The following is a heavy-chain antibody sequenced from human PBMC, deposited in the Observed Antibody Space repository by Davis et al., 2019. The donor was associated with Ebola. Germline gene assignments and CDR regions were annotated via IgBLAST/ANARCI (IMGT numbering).Heavy chain of an antibody. J-gene: IGHJ5*02. CDR3: AREAVWRFDP. CDR1: GFSFSSHW. D-gene: IGHD3-16*01. CDR2: IRQDGSEK. Sequence: GESLKISYAASGFSFSSHWMSWVRQAPGKGLEWVANIRQDGSEKHYVDSVKGRFTISRDNAKNSLYLQMNSLRAEDTAVYYCAREAVWRFDPWGQGTLVTVSS. V-gene: IGHV3-7*03.